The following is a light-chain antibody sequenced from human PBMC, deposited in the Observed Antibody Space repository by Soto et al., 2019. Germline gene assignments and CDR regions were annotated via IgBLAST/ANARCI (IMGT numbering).Light chain of an antibody. CDR1: HIVDTS. J-gene: IGKJ2*01. Sequence: DIQMTQSPSSLSASVGDRVTVTCRTSHIVDTSLNWYQQKPGKAPKLLIYAASSVQSGVPARLSGSGSATFFTHSTNNLHPDDFATHFCQQAHSIPPTFGPGTK. V-gene: IGKV1-39*01. CDR3: QQAHSIPPT. CDR2: AAS.